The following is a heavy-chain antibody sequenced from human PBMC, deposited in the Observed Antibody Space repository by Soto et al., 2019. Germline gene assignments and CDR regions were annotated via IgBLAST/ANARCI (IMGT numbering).Heavy chain of an antibody. CDR2: INPNSGGT. V-gene: IGHV1-2*04. D-gene: IGHD6-13*01. J-gene: IGHJ6*02. CDR1: GYTFTGYY. CDR3: ARDQVGSSPAGGYYYYGMDV. Sequence: GASVKVSCKASGYTFTGYYMHWVRQAPGQGLEWMGWINPNSGGTNYAQKFQGWVTMTRDTSISTAYMELSRLRSDDTAVYYYARDQVGSSPAGGYYYYGMDVWGQGTTVTVSS.